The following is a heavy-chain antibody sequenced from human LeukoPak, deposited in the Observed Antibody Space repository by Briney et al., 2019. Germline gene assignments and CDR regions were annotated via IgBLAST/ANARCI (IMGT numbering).Heavy chain of an antibody. D-gene: IGHD2-15*01. J-gene: IGHJ4*02. Sequence: SETLSLTCTVYGGSISSYYWSWIRQPPGKGLEWIGYIYYSGSTNYNPSLKSRVTISVDTSKNQFSLKLSSVTAADTAVYYCARLGGTRFDYWGQGTLVTVSS. CDR2: IYYSGST. CDR3: ARLGGTRFDY. V-gene: IGHV4-59*08. CDR1: GGSISSYY.